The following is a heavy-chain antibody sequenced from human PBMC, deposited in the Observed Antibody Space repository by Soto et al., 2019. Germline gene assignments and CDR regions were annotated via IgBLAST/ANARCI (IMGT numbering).Heavy chain of an antibody. J-gene: IGHJ6*02. V-gene: IGHV5-51*01. D-gene: IGHD2-2*01. CDR2: IYPGDSDV. Sequence: GESLKISCKGSGYSFTTYWIAWVRQMPGKGLEWMGIIYPGDSDVRYSPSFQGQVTISADKSISTAYLRWNSLKASDTAMYYCARREYCTSSSCPYYYYGMDVWGQGTTVTVSS. CDR1: GYSFTTYW. CDR3: ARREYCTSSSCPYYYYGMDV.